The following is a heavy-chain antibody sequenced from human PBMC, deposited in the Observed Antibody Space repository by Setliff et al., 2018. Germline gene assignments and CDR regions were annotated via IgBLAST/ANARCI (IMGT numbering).Heavy chain of an antibody. J-gene: IGHJ3*02. CDR1: GYTFTGYH. CDR3: AREPHCTNGVCSDVVYDAFDI. V-gene: IGHV1-2*06. D-gene: IGHD2-8*01. Sequence: GASVKVSCKASGYTFTGYHIHWVRQAPGQGLEWMGRINPNSGGTNYAQKFQGRVTMTRGTSISTAYMELSRLRSDDTAVYYCAREPHCTNGVCSDVVYDAFDIWGQGTMVTVSS. CDR2: INPNSGGT.